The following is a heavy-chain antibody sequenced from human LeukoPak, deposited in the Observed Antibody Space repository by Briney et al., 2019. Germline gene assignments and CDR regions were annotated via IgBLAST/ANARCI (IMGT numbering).Heavy chain of an antibody. J-gene: IGHJ4*02. CDR2: ISYDENNK. D-gene: IGHD3-22*01. V-gene: IGHV3-30-3*01. Sequence: QPGRSLRLSCAASGFTFSNYVMHWVRQAPGKGLEWVAVISYDENNKWYADSVKGRFTISRDNSKNTLYLVMNSLKTEDTAVYYCALYAYNSSGLTPFDHWGQGTLVTVSS. CDR1: GFTFSNYV. CDR3: ALYAYNSSGLTPFDH.